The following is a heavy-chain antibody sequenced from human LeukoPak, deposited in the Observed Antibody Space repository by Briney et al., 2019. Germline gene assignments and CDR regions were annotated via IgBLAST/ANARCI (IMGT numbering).Heavy chain of an antibody. CDR2: IYGSGST. V-gene: IGHV4-59*01. CDR1: GGSSSNYY. D-gene: IGHD5-12*01. J-gene: IGHJ4*02. Sequence: SETLSLTCTGSGGSSSNYYWIWIRQPPGKGREGMVHIYGSGSTNYNPFLKRRVILSVDTSKNPFSLKLSCVTAADTAVYYCARDRWLGYWGQGTLVTVSS. CDR3: ARDRWLGY.